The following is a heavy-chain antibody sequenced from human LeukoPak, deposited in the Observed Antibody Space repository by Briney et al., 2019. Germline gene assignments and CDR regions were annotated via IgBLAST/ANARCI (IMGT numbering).Heavy chain of an antibody. D-gene: IGHD3-10*01. CDR3: AKVFRQVYGSGRQYSSGT. CDR2: ISGSGGST. Sequence: GGSLRLSCAASGFTFSSYGMSWVRQAPGKGLEWVSAISGSGGSTYYADSVKGRFTISRDNSKNTLYLQMNSLRAEDTAVYYCAKVFRQVYGSGRQYSSGTWGQGNLVTVSP. V-gene: IGHV3-23*01. CDR1: GFTFSSYG. J-gene: IGHJ4*02.